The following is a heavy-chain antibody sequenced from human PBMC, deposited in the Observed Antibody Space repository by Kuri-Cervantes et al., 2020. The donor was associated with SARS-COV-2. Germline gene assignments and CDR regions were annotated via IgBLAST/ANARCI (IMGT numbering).Heavy chain of an antibody. D-gene: IGHD3-16*01. CDR2: ISAYNGNT. CDR1: GYTFTSYG. CDR3: AGGLVPGSFDY. V-gene: IGHV1-18*01. J-gene: IGHJ4*02. Sequence: ASVKVSCKASGYTFTSYGISWVRQAPGQGLEWMGWISAYNGNTNYAQKLQGRVTITRDTSASTAYMELSSLRSEDTAVYYCAGGLVPGSFDYWGQGTLVTVSS.